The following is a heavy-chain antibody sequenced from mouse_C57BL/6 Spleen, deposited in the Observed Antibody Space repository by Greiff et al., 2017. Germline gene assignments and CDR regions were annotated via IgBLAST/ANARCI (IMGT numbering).Heavy chain of an antibody. CDR3: ARRSQAAMDY. D-gene: IGHD3-2*02. CDR2: IDPSARYT. CDR1: GYTFTSSW. J-gene: IGHJ4*01. Sequence: QVQLQQPGAELVMPGASVKLSCKASGYTFTSSWMHWVKQRPGQGLAWIGEIDPSARYTNYNQKFKGKSTLTVDKSSSTAYMQLSSLTSEDSAVYYGARRSQAAMDYWGQGTSVTVSS. V-gene: IGHV1-69*01.